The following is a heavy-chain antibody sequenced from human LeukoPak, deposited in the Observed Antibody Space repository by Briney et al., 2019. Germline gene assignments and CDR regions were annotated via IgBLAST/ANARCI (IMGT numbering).Heavy chain of an antibody. CDR2: IYYSGTT. D-gene: IGHD3-9*01. CDR3: ARVNYDILTGYLYYYYYMDV. J-gene: IGHJ6*03. Sequence: PSETLSLTCTDSGGLISISTYYWGWIRQPPGKGLEWIGSIYYSGTTHYNPSLKSRVTISVDTSKNQFSLKLSSVTAADTAVYYCARVNYDILTGYLYYYYYMDVWGKGTTVTISS. CDR1: GGLISISTYY. V-gene: IGHV4-39*07.